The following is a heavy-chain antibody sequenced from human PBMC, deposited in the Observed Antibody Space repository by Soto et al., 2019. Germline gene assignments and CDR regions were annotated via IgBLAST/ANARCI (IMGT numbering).Heavy chain of an antibody. V-gene: IGHV3-66*01. CDR3: ARARAEAVAGKGMFDY. CDR2: IYSGGST. Sequence: GGSLRLSCAASGFTVSSNYMSWVRQAPGKGLEWVSVIYSGGSTYYADSVKGRFTVSRDNSKNTLYLQMNSLRAEDTAVYYCARARAEAVAGKGMFDYWGQGTLVTVSS. D-gene: IGHD6-19*01. J-gene: IGHJ4*02. CDR1: GFTVSSNY.